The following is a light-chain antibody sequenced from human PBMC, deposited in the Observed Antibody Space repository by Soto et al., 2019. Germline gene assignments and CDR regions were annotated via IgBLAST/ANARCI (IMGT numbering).Light chain of an antibody. CDR1: SSDVGGYNY. CDR3: SSYTTSNTRQIV. V-gene: IGLV2-14*03. CDR2: DVS. Sequence: QPASVSGSPGQSITISCTGTSSDVGGYNYVSWYQHHPGKAPKLMIYDVSDRPSGVSNRFSGSKSGNTASLTISGLQPEDEADYYCSSYTTSNTRQIVFGTGTKVTVL. J-gene: IGLJ1*01.